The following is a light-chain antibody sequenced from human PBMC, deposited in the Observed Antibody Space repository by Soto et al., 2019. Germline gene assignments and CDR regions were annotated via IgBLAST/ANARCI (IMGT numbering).Light chain of an antibody. Sequence: EIVLTQSPGTLSLSPGERATLSCGSSQSVSSSYLDWYQQKPGQAPRLLICNVSSRATGIPDRFSCSGSGTAFTLTISRLEPEDFAVYYCQQYGSSPTFGQGTKVDIK. J-gene: IGKJ1*01. CDR1: QSVSSSY. V-gene: IGKV3-20*01. CDR3: QQYGSSPT. CDR2: NVS.